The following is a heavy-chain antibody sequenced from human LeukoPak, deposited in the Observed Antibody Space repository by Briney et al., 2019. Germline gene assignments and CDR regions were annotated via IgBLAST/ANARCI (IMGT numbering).Heavy chain of an antibody. D-gene: IGHD4-17*01. CDR1: GFTFSSYS. J-gene: IGHJ3*02. V-gene: IGHV3-21*01. CDR2: IRSSSSYI. CDR3: AREKTTADAFDI. Sequence: GGSLRLSCAASGFTFSSYSMNWVRQAPGKGLEWVSCIRSSSSYIYYTDSVKGRFTISRDNAKNSLYLQMNSLRAEDTAVYYCAREKTTADAFDIWGQGTMVTVSS.